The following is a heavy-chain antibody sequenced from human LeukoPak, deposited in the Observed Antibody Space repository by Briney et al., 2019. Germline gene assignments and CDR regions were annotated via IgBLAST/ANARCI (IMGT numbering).Heavy chain of an antibody. CDR2: IREDRDHT. Sequence: GGSLSLSCVTSGFTFTNHWMRWVRQAPGKGLEWMANIREDRDHTNYEDSVKGRFTISRDNAKNSLFLQMDGLRVDDTAVYFCARDGRGGHNDFWGQGTLITVSS. D-gene: IGHD4-23*01. V-gene: IGHV3-7*01. J-gene: IGHJ4*02. CDR1: GFTFTNHW. CDR3: ARDGRGGHNDF.